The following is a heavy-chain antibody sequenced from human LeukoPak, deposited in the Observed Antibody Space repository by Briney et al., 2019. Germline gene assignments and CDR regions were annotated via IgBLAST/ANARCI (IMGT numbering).Heavy chain of an antibody. CDR2: ISSNGGST. V-gene: IGHV3-64D*09. J-gene: IGHJ4*02. D-gene: IGHD5-24*01. CDR3: VKDGGMATIFAF. Sequence: GGSLRLSCSASGFTFSSYAMHWVRQAPGKGLEYVSAISSNGGSTYYADSVKGRFTISRDNSRNTLYLQMSSLRAEDTAVYHCVKDGGMATIFAFWGQGTLVTVSS. CDR1: GFTFSSYA.